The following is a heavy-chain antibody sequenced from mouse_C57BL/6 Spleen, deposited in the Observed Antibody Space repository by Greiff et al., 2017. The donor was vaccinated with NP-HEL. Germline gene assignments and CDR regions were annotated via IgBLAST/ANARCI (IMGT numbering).Heavy chain of an antibody. Sequence: QVQLQQPGAELVKPGASVKLSCKASGYTFTSSWMHWVKQRPGQGLEWIGMIHPNSGSTNYNEKFKSKATLTVDKSSSTAYMQLSSLTSEDSAVYYCARLGWLLLEDYWGQGTTLTVSS. J-gene: IGHJ2*01. CDR3: ARLGWLLLEDY. V-gene: IGHV1-64*01. D-gene: IGHD2-3*01. CDR1: GYTFTSSW. CDR2: IHPNSGST.